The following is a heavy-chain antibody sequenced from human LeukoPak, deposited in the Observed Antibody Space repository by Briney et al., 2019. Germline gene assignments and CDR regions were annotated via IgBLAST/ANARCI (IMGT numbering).Heavy chain of an antibody. CDR1: GGTFSSYA. CDR2: IIPIFGTA. V-gene: IGHV1-69*05. CDR3: ARARYCSSTSCFLYNWFDP. Sequence: SVKVSCKASGGTFSSYAISWVRQAPGQGLEWMGGIIPIFGTANYAQKFQGRVTITTDESTSTAYMELSSLRSEDTAVYYCARARYCSSTSCFLYNWFDPWGQGTLVTVSS. D-gene: IGHD2-2*01. J-gene: IGHJ5*02.